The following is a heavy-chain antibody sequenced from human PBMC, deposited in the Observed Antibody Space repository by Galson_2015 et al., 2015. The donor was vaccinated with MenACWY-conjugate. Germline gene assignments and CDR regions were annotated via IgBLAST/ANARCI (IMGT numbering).Heavy chain of an antibody. CDR3: ARARYDCWSGYSTDNYYYYGMDV. Sequence: SVKVSCKASGYTFTSYAMHWVRQAPGQGLEWMGGIIPIFGTANYAQKFQGRVTITADESTSTAYMELSSLRSEDTAVYYCARARYDCWSGYSTDNYYYYGMDVSGQGTTVTVS. V-gene: IGHV1-69*13. D-gene: IGHD3-3*01. J-gene: IGHJ6*02. CDR2: IIPIFGTA. CDR1: GYTFTSYA.